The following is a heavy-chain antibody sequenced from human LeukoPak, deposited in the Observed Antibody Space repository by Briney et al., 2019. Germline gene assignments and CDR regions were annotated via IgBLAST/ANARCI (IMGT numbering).Heavy chain of an antibody. V-gene: IGHV4-39*01. D-gene: IGHD6-13*01. CDR3: ASLEQLYWYFDL. J-gene: IGHJ2*01. CDR1: GGSISSTSYY. Sequence: SETLSLTCTVSGGSISSTSYYWGWIRQPPGKGLEWIGNIYYSGSTYYNPSLKSRVTISVDTSKNQFSLKLSSVTAADTAVYYCASLEQLYWYFDLWGRGTLVTVSS. CDR2: IYYSGST.